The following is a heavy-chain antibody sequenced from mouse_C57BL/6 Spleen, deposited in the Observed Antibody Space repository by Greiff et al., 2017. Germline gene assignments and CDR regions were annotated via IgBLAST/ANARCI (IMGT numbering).Heavy chain of an antibody. Sequence: VQLKESGPELVKPGASVKISCKASGYAFSSSWMNWVKQRPGKGLEWIGRIYPGDGDTNYNGKFKGKATLTADKSSSTAYMQLSSLTSEDSAVYFCARLGDYGYAMDYWGQGTSVTVSS. CDR3: ARLGDYGYAMDY. D-gene: IGHD2-4*01. CDR1: GYAFSSSW. CDR2: IYPGDGDT. J-gene: IGHJ4*01. V-gene: IGHV1-82*01.